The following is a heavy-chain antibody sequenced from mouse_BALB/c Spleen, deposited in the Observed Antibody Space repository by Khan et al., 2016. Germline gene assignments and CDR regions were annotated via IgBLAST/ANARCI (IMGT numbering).Heavy chain of an antibody. CDR1: GYTFTNYG. J-gene: IGHJ3*01. CDR2: INTYTGEP. CDR3: AIGGDYGGFAS. D-gene: IGHD2-13*01. V-gene: IGHV9-1*02. Sequence: QIQLVQSGPELKKPGETVKISCKASGYTFTNYGMNWVKQAPGKGLKWMGWINTYTGEPTYADDFKGRFAFSLQTSASTAYLQINNLKNEDKATYFCAIGGDYGGFASWGQGTLVTVSA.